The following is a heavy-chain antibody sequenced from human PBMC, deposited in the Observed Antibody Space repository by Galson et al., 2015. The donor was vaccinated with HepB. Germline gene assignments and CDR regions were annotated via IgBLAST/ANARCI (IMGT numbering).Heavy chain of an antibody. J-gene: IGHJ3*02. D-gene: IGHD5-24*01. CDR2: INADNDNT. Sequence: SVKVSCKASGYTFTAYPIHWVRQAPGQRLEWMGWINADNDNTKYSQKFQGRVTITRDASASTAYMELSSLRSEDTAIYYCARFRVEMVTIGAFDIWGQGTMVTVSS. V-gene: IGHV1-3*01. CDR1: GYTFTAYP. CDR3: ARFRVEMVTIGAFDI.